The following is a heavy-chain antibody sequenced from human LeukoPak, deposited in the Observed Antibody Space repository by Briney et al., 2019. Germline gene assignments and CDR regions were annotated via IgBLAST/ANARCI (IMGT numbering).Heavy chain of an antibody. CDR2: ISTSGTYT. CDR3: ARTYGGNPFDY. Sequence: NPGGSLRLSCAASGFTFSDYYMNWIRQAPGKGLDSLSYISTSGTYTDYADSVKGRFTISRDNAKNSLYLQMNSLRAEDTAVYYCARTYGGNPFDYWGQGTLVTVSS. V-gene: IGHV3-11*06. D-gene: IGHD4-23*01. J-gene: IGHJ4*02. CDR1: GFTFSDYY.